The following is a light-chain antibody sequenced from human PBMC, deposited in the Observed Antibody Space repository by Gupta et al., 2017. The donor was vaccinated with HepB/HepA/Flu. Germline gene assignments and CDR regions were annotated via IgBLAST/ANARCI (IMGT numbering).Light chain of an antibody. V-gene: IGLV1-51*02. Sequence: QYVLTQPPSVSAAPGQKVTISCSGSSSNIGNNYVSWYQQLPGTAPKVLISENNKRPSGIPDRFSASNSGTSATLGITGLQTSDEADYYCGTCDSSRSVVVFGGWTKLTVL. J-gene: IGLJ2*01. CDR1: SSNIGNNY. CDR2: ENN. CDR3: GTCDSSRSVVV.